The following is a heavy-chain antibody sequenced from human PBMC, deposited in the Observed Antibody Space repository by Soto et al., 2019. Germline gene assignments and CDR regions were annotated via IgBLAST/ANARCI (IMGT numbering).Heavy chain of an antibody. V-gene: IGHV1-8*02. Sequence: ASVKVSCKASGYTFTSYYMHWVRQATGQGLEWMGWMNPNSGNTGYAQKFQGRVTMTRNTSISTAYMELSSLRSEDTAVYYCARRFLRYYYYMDVWGKGTTVTVSS. CDR1: GYTFTSYY. J-gene: IGHJ6*03. CDR3: ARRFLRYYYYMDV. CDR2: MNPNSGNT. D-gene: IGHD3-3*01.